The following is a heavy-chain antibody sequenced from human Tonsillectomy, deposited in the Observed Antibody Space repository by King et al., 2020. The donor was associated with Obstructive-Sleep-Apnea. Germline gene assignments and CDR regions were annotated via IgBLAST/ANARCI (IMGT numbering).Heavy chain of an antibody. Sequence: VQLVESGAEVKKPGASVKVSCKASGYTFTSYYMHWVRQAPGQGLEWMGIINPSGGSTSYAQKFQGRVTMTRDTSTRTVYMELSSLRSEDTAVYYCARDRVPYYYGSGSYRENPSFDYWGQGTLVTVSS. CDR3: ARDRVPYYYGSGSYRENPSFDY. J-gene: IGHJ4*02. V-gene: IGHV1-46*01. CDR1: GYTFTSYY. CDR2: INPSGGST. D-gene: IGHD3-10*01.